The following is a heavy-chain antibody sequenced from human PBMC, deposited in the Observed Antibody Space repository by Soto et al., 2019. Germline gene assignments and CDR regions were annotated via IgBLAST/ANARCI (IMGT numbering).Heavy chain of an antibody. CDR3: ARDWSYDSSGSDY. D-gene: IGHD3-22*01. Sequence: GGSLRLSCAASGFTFSSHAMSRVRQAPGKGLEWVSGITGSGGSRYSADSVRGRFSISRDNSKNTLYLQMNSLRAEDTAVYYCARDWSYDSSGSDYWGQGTLVTVSS. CDR1: GFTFSSHA. J-gene: IGHJ4*02. CDR2: ITGSGGSR. V-gene: IGHV3-23*01.